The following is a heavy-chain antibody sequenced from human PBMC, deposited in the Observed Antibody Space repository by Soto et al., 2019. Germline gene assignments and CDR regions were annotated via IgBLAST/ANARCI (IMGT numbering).Heavy chain of an antibody. Sequence: SETLSLTCTVSGGSISSYYWSWIRQPAGKGLEWIGRIYTTGSTNYNPSLKSRVTMSVDTSKNHFSLKLRSVTAADTAVYYCARVGMVGTVLGSWFDPWGQGALVTVSS. D-gene: IGHD6-19*01. CDR2: IYTTGST. CDR1: GGSISSYY. J-gene: IGHJ5*02. CDR3: ARVGMVGTVLGSWFDP. V-gene: IGHV4-4*07.